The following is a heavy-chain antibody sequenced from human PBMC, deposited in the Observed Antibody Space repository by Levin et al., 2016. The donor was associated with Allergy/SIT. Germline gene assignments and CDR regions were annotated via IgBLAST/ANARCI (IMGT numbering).Heavy chain of an antibody. CDR3: ARDPEDYDSVLGI. D-gene: IGHD3-3*01. Sequence: WVRQAPGQGLEWMGRIIPILGIANYAQKFQGRVTITADKSTSTAYMELSSLRSEDTAVYYCARDPEDYDSVLGIWGQGTLVTVSS. V-gene: IGHV1-69*04. J-gene: IGHJ4*02. CDR2: IIPILGIA.